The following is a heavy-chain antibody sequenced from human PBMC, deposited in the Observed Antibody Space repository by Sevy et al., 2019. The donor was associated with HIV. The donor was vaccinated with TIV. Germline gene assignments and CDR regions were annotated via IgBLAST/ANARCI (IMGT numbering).Heavy chain of an antibody. CDR2: ISYDGNKK. CDR3: ARDGGWYNYAPSDY. J-gene: IGHJ4*02. Sequence: GESLKISCAASGFSFSSHGMHWVRQAPGKGLEWQSVISYDGNKKYYADSVKGRFTISRDNSKNTLYLQMNSLRPGDTAVYYCARDGGWYNYAPSDYWGQGTLVTVSS. CDR1: GFSFSSHG. D-gene: IGHD1-1*01. V-gene: IGHV3-30*03.